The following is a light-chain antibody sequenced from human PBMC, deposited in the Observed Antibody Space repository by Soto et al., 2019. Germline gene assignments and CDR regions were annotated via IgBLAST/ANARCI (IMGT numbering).Light chain of an antibody. CDR1: QSMSSY. CDR2: AAS. Sequence: DIQVTQSPSSLSASVGDRVTITCRASQSMSSYLKWYRQKPGRAPNLLIYAASKLQSGVPSRFSGSGSGTDFTLTISSLQPGDFAIYYCHQSYSAPWTFGQGTKVEIK. CDR3: HQSYSAPWT. V-gene: IGKV1-39*01. J-gene: IGKJ1*01.